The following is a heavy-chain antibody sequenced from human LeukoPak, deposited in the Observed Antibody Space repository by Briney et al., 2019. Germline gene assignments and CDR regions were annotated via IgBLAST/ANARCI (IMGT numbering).Heavy chain of an antibody. Sequence: SETLSLTCTVSGGSISSYYWSWIRQPPGKGLEWIGYIYYSGSTNYNPSLKSRVTISVDTSKNQFSLKLSSVTAADTAVYYCARVVGDFWSGYLNAFDIWGQGTMVTVSS. V-gene: IGHV4-59*01. CDR1: GGSISSYY. D-gene: IGHD3-3*01. CDR3: ARVVGDFWSGYLNAFDI. CDR2: IYYSGST. J-gene: IGHJ3*02.